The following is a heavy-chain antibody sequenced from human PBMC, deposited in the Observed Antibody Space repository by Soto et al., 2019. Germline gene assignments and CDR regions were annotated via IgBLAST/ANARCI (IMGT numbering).Heavy chain of an antibody. V-gene: IGHV1-2*02. D-gene: IGHD4-17*01. CDR2: INPNSGGT. J-gene: IGHJ4*02. CDR3: ARVPTYGDYAIDYFDY. CDR1: GYTFTNYY. Sequence: GASVKVSCKASGYTFTNYYMHWVRQAPGQGLEWMGWINPNSGGTNYAQKFQGRVTMTRDTSISTAYMELSRLRSDDTAVYYCARVPTYGDYAIDYFDYWGQGTLVTVLL.